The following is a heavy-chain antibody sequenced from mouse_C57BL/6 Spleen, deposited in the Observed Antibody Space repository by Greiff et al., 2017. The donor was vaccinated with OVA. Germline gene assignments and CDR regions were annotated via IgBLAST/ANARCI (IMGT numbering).Heavy chain of an antibody. V-gene: IGHV1-52*01. CDR3: ARLGAY. J-gene: IGHJ3*01. CDR1: GYTFTSYW. CDR2: IDPSDSET. Sequence: VQLQQSGAELVRPGSSVKLSCKASGYTFTSYWMHWVKQRPIQGLEWIGNIDPSDSETHSNQKFKDKATLTVDKSSSTAYMQLSSLTSGDSAVYYCARLGAYWGQGTLVTVSA.